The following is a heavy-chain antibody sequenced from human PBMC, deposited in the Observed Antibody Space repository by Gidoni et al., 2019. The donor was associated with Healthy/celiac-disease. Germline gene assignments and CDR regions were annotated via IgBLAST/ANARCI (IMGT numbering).Heavy chain of an antibody. CDR1: GYTFTSYA. D-gene: IGHD3-3*01. V-gene: IGHV1-3*01. Sequence: QVQLVQSGAEVKKPGASVKVSCKASGYTFTSYAMHWVRQAPGQRLEWMGWINAGNGNTKYSQKFQGRVTITRDTSASTAYMELSSLRSEDTAVYYCARRLISYYDFWSGLASDAFDIWGQGTMVTVSS. CDR2: INAGNGNT. CDR3: ARRLISYYDFWSGLASDAFDI. J-gene: IGHJ3*02.